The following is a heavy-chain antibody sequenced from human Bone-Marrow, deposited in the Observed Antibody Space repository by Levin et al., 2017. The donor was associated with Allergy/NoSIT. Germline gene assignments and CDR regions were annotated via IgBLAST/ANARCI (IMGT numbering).Heavy chain of an antibody. CDR3: ASTLYDILTGLYGVDV. V-gene: IGHV3-74*01. CDR2: IDNDGTVT. D-gene: IGHD3-9*01. Sequence: RGESLKISCAASGFTFSSFWMHWVRQVPGKGLVWVSRIDNDGTVTEYADSVKGRFTISRDNAKNTLYLQMNSLRAEDTAVYYCASTLYDILTGLYGVDVWGQGTTVTVAS. J-gene: IGHJ6*02. CDR1: GFTFSSFW.